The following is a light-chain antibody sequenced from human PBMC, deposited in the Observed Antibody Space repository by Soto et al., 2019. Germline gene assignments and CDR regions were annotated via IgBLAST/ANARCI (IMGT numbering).Light chain of an antibody. CDR2: AAS. Sequence: GDRVTITCRASQGISSALAWYQHKPGKAPKLLISAASNLESGVPSTFSGSGSGTDFTLTISSLQPEDFATYYCQQYSTYSLTFGGGTKVEIK. CDR1: QGISSA. CDR3: QQYSTYSLT. V-gene: IGKV1-13*02. J-gene: IGKJ4*01.